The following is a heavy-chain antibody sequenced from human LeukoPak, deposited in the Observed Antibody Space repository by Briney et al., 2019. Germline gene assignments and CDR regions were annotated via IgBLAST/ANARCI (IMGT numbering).Heavy chain of an antibody. CDR2: ISYDGSNK. D-gene: IGHD3-3*01. CDR1: GFTFSSYA. V-gene: IGHV3-30-3*01. CDR3: AKGHDFWSGYYDY. J-gene: IGHJ4*02. Sequence: GGSLRLSCAASGFTFSSYAIHWVRQTPGKGLEWVAVISYDGSNKYYADSVKGRFTISRDNSKNTLYLQMNSLRAEDTAVYYCAKGHDFWSGYYDYWGQGTLVTVSS.